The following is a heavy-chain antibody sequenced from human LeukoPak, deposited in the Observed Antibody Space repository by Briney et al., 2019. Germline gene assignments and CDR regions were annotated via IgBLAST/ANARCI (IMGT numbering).Heavy chain of an antibody. CDR1: GGTFSSYA. D-gene: IGHD5-24*01. V-gene: IGHV1-69*04. Sequence: SVKVSCKASGGTFSSYAISWVRQAPGQGLEWMGRIIPILGIANYAQKFQGRVTITADKSTSAAYMELSSLRSEDTAVYYCARARATGVYYYYGMDVWGQGTTVTVSS. J-gene: IGHJ6*02. CDR3: ARARATGVYYYYGMDV. CDR2: IIPILGIA.